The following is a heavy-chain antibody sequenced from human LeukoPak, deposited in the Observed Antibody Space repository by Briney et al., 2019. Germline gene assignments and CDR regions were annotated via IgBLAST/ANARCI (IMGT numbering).Heavy chain of an antibody. V-gene: IGHV3-49*04. CDR2: ISSKASGGTT. CDR1: GFTFGDYA. CDR3: TRDLGYSSSWAISDAFDI. J-gene: IGHJ3*02. D-gene: IGHD6-13*01. Sequence: GGSLRLSCTASGFTFGDYAMSWVRQAPGKGLEGVGFISSKASGGTTEYAASVKGRFTISRDDSKSIAYLQMNSLKTEDTAVYYCTRDLGYSSSWAISDAFDIWGQGTMVTVSS.